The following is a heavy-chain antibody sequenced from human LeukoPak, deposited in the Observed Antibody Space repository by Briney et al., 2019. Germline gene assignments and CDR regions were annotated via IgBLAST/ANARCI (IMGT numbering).Heavy chain of an antibody. V-gene: IGHV4-34*01. D-gene: IGHD3-10*01. CDR2: INHSGST. CDR1: GGSFSGYY. CDR3: ARDPPPGPNAFDL. Sequence: KTSETLSLTCAVYGGSFSGYYWSWIRQPPGKGLEWIGEINHSGSTNYNPSLKSRVTISVDTSKNQFSLKLSSVTAADTAVYYCARDPPPGPNAFDLWGQGTMVTVSS. J-gene: IGHJ3*01.